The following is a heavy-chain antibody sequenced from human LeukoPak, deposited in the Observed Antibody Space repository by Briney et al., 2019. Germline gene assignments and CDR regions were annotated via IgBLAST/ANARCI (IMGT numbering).Heavy chain of an antibody. CDR2: MNPNSGNT. CDR1: GYTFTSYD. D-gene: IGHD3-3*01. J-gene: IGHJ4*02. V-gene: IGHV1-8*01. Sequence: ASVKVSCKASGYTFTSYDINWVRQATGQGLEWMGWMNPNSGNTGYAQKFQGRVTMTRNTSISTAYMELSSLRSEDTAVYYCARNWRRDYHDFWSGYYGDMDYFDYWGQGTLVTVSS. CDR3: ARNWRRDYHDFWSGYYGDMDYFDY.